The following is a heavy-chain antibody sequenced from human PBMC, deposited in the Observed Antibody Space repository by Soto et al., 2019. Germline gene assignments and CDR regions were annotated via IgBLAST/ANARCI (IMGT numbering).Heavy chain of an antibody. Sequence: QVQLQESGPGLVKPSETLSLTCTVSGGSVSSGSDYWSLIRQPPGKGLEWIGYIYSSGSTSYNPSLKSRVTISVDTSKNQFSLKLSSVTAADTAVYYCARDGDGYNYWGQGTLVTVSS. CDR1: GGSVSSGSDY. CDR3: ARDGDGYNY. D-gene: IGHD5-12*01. V-gene: IGHV4-61*01. J-gene: IGHJ4*01. CDR2: IYSSGST.